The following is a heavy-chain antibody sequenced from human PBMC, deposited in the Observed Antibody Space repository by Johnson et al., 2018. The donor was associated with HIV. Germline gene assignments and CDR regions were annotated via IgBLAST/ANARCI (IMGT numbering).Heavy chain of an antibody. CDR2: INTGGST. CDR3: ASERAYIRSFDI. V-gene: IGHV3-66*01. Sequence: VQLVESGGGLVQPGGSLRLSCAASGFTVSSNYMSWVRQAPGKGLEWVSLINTGGSTYYADSVKGRFTISRDNSKNTLYLQMNRLRAEDTAVYYCASERAYIRSFDIWGQGTVVTVSS. D-gene: IGHD1-14*01. J-gene: IGHJ3*02. CDR1: GFTVSSNY.